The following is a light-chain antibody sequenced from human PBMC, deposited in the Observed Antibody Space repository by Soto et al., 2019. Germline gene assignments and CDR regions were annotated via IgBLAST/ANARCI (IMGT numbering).Light chain of an antibody. CDR3: SSHGGGNNWGV. Sequence: QSALTQPPSASGSPGQSVTISCTGTSSDVGGYNLVSWYQQHPGKAPQLMIYEVSKRPSGVPDRFSGSKSGNTASLTVSGLQAEDEADYFCSSHGGGNNWGVFGGGTKLTVL. CDR2: EVS. J-gene: IGLJ3*02. V-gene: IGLV2-8*01. CDR1: SSDVGGYNL.